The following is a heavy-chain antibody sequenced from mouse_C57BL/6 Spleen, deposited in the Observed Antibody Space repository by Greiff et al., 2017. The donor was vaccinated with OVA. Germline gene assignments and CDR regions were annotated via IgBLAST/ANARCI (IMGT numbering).Heavy chain of an antibody. Sequence: QVQLQQPGAELVKPGASVKMSCKASGYTFTSYWITWVKQRPGQGLEWIGDIYPGSGSTNYTEKFKSKAKLTVDTSSSKDYSQLRSMTSEYSAVEDCARAGYYGSSNAWFAYWGQGTLVTVSA. CDR3: ARAGYYGSSNAWFAY. CDR2: IYPGSGST. V-gene: IGHV1-55*01. CDR1: GYTFTSYW. J-gene: IGHJ3*01. D-gene: IGHD1-1*01.